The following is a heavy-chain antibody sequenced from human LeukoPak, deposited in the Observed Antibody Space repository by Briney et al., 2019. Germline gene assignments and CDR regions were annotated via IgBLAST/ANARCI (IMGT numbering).Heavy chain of an antibody. CDR1: GFFLNNYG. D-gene: IGHD3-10*01. V-gene: IGHV3-20*04. Sequence: GGSLRLSCAVSGFFLNNYGMTWVRQAPGKGLEWVSGNNWNGGSTGYADSVKGRFTISRDNAKNCLYLQMNSLRAEDTALYYCARTRTSGGYSPSDYWGQGTLVTVSS. CDR3: ARTRTSGGYSPSDY. J-gene: IGHJ4*02. CDR2: NNWNGGST.